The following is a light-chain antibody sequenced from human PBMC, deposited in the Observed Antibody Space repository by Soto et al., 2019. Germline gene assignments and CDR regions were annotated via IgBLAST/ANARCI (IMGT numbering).Light chain of an antibody. Sequence: QSVLTQPASVSGSPGQSITISCTGTSSDVGGHNYVSWYQQHPGKAPKLMIYEVSNRPSGVSNRFSGSKSGNTASLTISGLQAEDEADYYCSSYTSSSTLNYVLGTGTKVTVL. J-gene: IGLJ1*01. V-gene: IGLV2-14*01. CDR3: SSYTSSSTLNYV. CDR1: SSDVGGHNY. CDR2: EVS.